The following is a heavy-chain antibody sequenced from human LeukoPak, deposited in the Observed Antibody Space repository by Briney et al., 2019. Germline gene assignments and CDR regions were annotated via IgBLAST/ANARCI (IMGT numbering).Heavy chain of an antibody. D-gene: IGHD3-10*01. CDR3: ARPLMYYYGSETYFWFDP. J-gene: IGHJ5*02. CDR1: GFTFSSYG. V-gene: IGHV3-7*01. Sequence: GGTLRLSCAASGFTFSSYGMSWVRQAPGKGLEWVASIKQDGSEKYYGDSVKGRFTISRDNAKNSLSLQVNSLRAEDTAVYYCARPLMYYYGSETYFWFDPWGQGTLVTVSS. CDR2: IKQDGSEK.